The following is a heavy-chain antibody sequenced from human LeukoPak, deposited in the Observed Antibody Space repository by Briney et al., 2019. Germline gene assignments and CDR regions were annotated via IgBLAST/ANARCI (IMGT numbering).Heavy chain of an antibody. J-gene: IGHJ4*02. D-gene: IGHD5-24*01. CDR3: ARAPRAGNSMDF. Sequence: PSETLSLTCTVSGGSINSYYWSWIRQPPEKGLEWLGYIYYSGSTNYNPSLKSRVTISIDTSKNQFSLNLTSVAAADTAVYYCARAPRAGNSMDFWGQGTLVTVSS. V-gene: IGHV4-59*01. CDR2: IYYSGST. CDR1: GGSINSYY.